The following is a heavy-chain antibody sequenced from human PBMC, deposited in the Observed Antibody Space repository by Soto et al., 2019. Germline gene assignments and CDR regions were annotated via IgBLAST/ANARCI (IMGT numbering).Heavy chain of an antibody. Sequence: QVQLQESGPGLVKPSQTLSLTCTVSGGSISSGGYYWSWIRQHPGKGLEWIGYISYSGSTYYNPSLKSRVTISVDTSKNQFSLKLSSVTAADTAVYYCASEPSGYCSGGSCPDAFDIWGQGTMVTVSS. CDR3: ASEPSGYCSGGSCPDAFDI. CDR1: GGSISSGGYY. CDR2: ISYSGST. V-gene: IGHV4-31*03. J-gene: IGHJ3*02. D-gene: IGHD2-15*01.